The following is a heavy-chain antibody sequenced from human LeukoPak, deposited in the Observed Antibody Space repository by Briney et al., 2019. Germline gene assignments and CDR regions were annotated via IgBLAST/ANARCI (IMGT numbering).Heavy chain of an antibody. Sequence: PGGSLRLSCAASGFTFSSYAMSWVRQAPGKGLEWVSAISGSGSSTYYADSVKGRFTISRDNSKNTLYLQMNSLRVEDTAVYYCAKDRKVGATWGYWGQGTLATVSS. J-gene: IGHJ4*02. CDR3: AKDRKVGATWGY. D-gene: IGHD1-26*01. CDR2: ISGSGSST. CDR1: GFTFSSYA. V-gene: IGHV3-23*01.